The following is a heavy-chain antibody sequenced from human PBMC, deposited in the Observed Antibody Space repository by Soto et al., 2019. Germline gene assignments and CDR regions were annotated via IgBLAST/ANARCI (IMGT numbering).Heavy chain of an antibody. CDR1: GFTFSNYW. D-gene: IGHD2-21*01. CDR2: INSDGSTT. V-gene: IGHV3-74*01. CDR3: ARASPVINPRWDFDL. J-gene: IGHJ2*01. Sequence: EVQLVESGGGLVQPGGSLRLSCAASGFTFSNYWMHWVRQAPGKGLVWVSRINSDGSTTSYADSVKGRFTISRDNAKNTLYLQMNSLTAEDTGVYYCARASPVINPRWDFDLWGRGTLVTVSS.